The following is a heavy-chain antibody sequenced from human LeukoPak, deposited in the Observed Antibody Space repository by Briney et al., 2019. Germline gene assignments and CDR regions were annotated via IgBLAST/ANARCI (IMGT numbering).Heavy chain of an antibody. J-gene: IGHJ5*02. CDR3: ARDNEPMTTLSCWFDP. CDR2: INPSGGST. V-gene: IGHV1-46*01. CDR1: GYTFTSYY. D-gene: IGHD4-11*01. Sequence: ASVKVSCKASGYTFTSYYMHWVRQAPGQGLEWMGIINPSGGSTSYAQKFQGRVTMTRDTSTSTVYMELSGLRSEDTAVYYCARDNEPMTTLSCWFDPWGQGTLVTVSS.